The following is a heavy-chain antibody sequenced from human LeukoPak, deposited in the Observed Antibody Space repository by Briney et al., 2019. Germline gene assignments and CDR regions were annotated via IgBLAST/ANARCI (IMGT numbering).Heavy chain of an antibody. D-gene: IGHD3-16*01. CDR2: VYPGDSDT. CDR3: AREGAEAFDY. J-gene: IGHJ4*02. V-gene: IGHV5-51*01. Sequence: GESLKISCKGSGYIFANYWIGWVRQMPGKGLECLGVVYPGDSDTRYSPSFQGQVTISADKSISTAYLQWSSLKASDTAMYYCAREGAEAFDYWGQGTLVTVSS. CDR1: GYIFANYW.